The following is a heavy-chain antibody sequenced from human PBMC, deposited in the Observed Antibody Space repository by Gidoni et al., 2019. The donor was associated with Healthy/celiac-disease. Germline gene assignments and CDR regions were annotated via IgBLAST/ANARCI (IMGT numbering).Heavy chain of an antibody. CDR1: GGSISSSSCY. J-gene: IGHJ5*02. V-gene: IGHV4-39*01. D-gene: IGHD1-1*01. Sequence: QLQLHESVPGLVQPSQTLSLTCTVSGGSISSSSCYWGWNRQPPGKGLEWIGSIYYSGSTYYNPSLKSRVTISVYTSKNQFSLKLSSVTAADTAVYYCASGYPFDPWGKGTLVTVSS. CDR3: ASGYPFDP. CDR2: IYYSGST.